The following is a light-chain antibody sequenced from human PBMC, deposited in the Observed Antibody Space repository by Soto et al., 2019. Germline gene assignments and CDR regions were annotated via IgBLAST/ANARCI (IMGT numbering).Light chain of an antibody. V-gene: IGKV1-5*03. CDR1: QSITSW. CDR3: QQYNAYSMT. CDR2: KAS. Sequence: DIQMTQSPSTLSASVGDRVTITCRASQSITSWLAWYQQKPGKAPKLLIYKASSLESGVPSRFSGSGSGTEFTLTISSLQPDDLATDYCQQYNAYSMTFGQGTKVDIK. J-gene: IGKJ1*01.